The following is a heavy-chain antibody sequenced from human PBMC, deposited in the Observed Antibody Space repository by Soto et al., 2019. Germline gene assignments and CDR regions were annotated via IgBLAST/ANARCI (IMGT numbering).Heavy chain of an antibody. CDR3: ARDGASFDV. CDR1: GFTFSGNT. CDR2: ISKSGTTR. D-gene: IGHD2-15*01. Sequence: EVLLVQSGGGLVQPGGSLSLSCAASGFTFSGNTMNWVRQAPGKGLEWVSYISKSGTTRYYAESVKGRFTISRDNAKNSLFLQMNSLRDEDTAVYSCARDGASFDVWGQGTLVTVSS. J-gene: IGHJ5*02. V-gene: IGHV3-48*02.